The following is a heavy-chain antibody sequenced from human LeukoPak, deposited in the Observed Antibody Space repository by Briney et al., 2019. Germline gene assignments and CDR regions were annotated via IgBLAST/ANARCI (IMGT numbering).Heavy chain of an antibody. CDR1: GFTFSSYV. Sequence: TGGSLRLSCVASGFTFSSYVMHWVRQAPGKGLEWVAVISYDGSNKYYADSVKGRFTISRDTSKNTLYLQMNSLRAEDTAVYYCAREDAYSRFDAFDIWGQGTMATVSS. D-gene: IGHD5-24*01. J-gene: IGHJ3*02. CDR2: ISYDGSNK. CDR3: AREDAYSRFDAFDI. V-gene: IGHV3-30*04.